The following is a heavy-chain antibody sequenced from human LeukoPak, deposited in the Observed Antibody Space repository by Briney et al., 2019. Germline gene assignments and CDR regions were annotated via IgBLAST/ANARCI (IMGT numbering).Heavy chain of an antibody. CDR3: ARDYRALIPRRGRDYNYFDY. Sequence: GGSLRLSCAASGFTFSSYSMNWVRQAPGKGLEWVSSISSSSSYIYYADSVKGRFTISRDNAKNSLYLQMNSLRAEDTAVYYCARDYRALIPRRGRDYNYFDYWGQGTLVTVSS. D-gene: IGHD3-16*01. V-gene: IGHV3-21*01. CDR2: ISSSSSYI. CDR1: GFTFSSYS. J-gene: IGHJ4*02.